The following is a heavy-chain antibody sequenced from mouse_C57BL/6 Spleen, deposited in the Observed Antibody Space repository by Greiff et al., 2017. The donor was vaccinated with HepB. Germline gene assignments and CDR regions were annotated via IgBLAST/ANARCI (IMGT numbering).Heavy chain of an antibody. CDR1: GFTFSSYG. J-gene: IGHJ3*01. V-gene: IGHV5-6*02. CDR3: AVGNGTWFAY. Sequence: DVKLVESGGDLVKPGGSLKLSCAASGFTFSSYGMSWVRQTPDKRLEWVATISSGGSYTYYPDSVKGRFTISRDNAKNTLYLQMSSLKSEDTAMYYCAVGNGTWFAYWGQGTLVTVSA. CDR2: ISSGGSYT. D-gene: IGHD2-1*01.